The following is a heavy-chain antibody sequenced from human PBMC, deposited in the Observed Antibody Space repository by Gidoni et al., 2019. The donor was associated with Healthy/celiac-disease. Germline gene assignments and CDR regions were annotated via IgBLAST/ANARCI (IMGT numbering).Heavy chain of an antibody. CDR1: GFTVSSYA. CDR2: ISDDGSNK. CDR3: AIDSSGYYLGNAFDI. D-gene: IGHD3-22*01. J-gene: IGHJ3*02. V-gene: IGHV3-30-3*01. Sequence: QVQLVESGGGVVQPGRSLRLSCAASGFTVSSYAMHWVRQAPGKGLEWVAVISDDGSNKYYADSVKGRFTISRDNSKNTLYLQMNSLRAEDTAVYYCAIDSSGYYLGNAFDIWGQGTMVTVSS.